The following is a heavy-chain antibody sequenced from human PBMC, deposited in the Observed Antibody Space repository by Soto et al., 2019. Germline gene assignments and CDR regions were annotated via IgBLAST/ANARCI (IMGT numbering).Heavy chain of an antibody. CDR1: GFNFSRFW. Sequence: GGSLRLSCTASGFNFSRFWTHWVRQVPGRGLVWVSHINSDGSRTSYADSVKGRFTISRDNAKNTLYLQMNSRRAEDTAVYYCARDLSSCSSARCYSFYYGVDVWGQGTTVTVSS. V-gene: IGHV3-74*01. D-gene: IGHD2-2*01. CDR3: ARDLSSCSSARCYSFYYGVDV. CDR2: INSDGSRT. J-gene: IGHJ6*02.